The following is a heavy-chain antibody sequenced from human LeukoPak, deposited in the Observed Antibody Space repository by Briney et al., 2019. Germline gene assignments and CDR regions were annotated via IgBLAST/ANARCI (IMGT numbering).Heavy chain of an antibody. J-gene: IGHJ4*02. CDR3: ARDLGDSGSFDY. CDR2: ISSSSSYK. Sequence: GGSLRLSCAASGFTFSSYSMNWVRQAPGKGLEWVSSISSSSSYKYYADSVKGRFTISRDNAKNSLYLQMNSLRAEDTAVYYCARDLGDSGSFDYWGQGTLVTVSS. D-gene: IGHD1-26*01. CDR1: GFTFSSYS. V-gene: IGHV3-21*01.